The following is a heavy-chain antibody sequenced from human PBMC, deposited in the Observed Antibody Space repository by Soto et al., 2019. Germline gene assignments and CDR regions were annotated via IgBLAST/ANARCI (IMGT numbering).Heavy chain of an antibody. Sequence: SVKVSCKASGGTFSSYAISWVRQAPGQGLEWMGGIIPIFGTANYAQKFQGRVTITADESTSTAYVELSSLRSEDTAVYYCARAGYNWNDRYYYYYGMDVWGQGTTVTVSS. CDR2: IIPIFGTA. J-gene: IGHJ6*02. V-gene: IGHV1-69*13. CDR3: ARAGYNWNDRYYYYYGMDV. CDR1: GGTFSSYA. D-gene: IGHD1-1*01.